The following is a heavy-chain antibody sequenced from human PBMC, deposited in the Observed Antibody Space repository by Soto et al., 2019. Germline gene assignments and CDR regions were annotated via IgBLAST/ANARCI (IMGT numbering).Heavy chain of an antibody. CDR2: IVVGSGNT. D-gene: IGHD6-19*01. J-gene: IGHJ4*02. Sequence: QMQLVQSGPEVKKPGTSVKVSCKASGFTFTSSAVQWVRQARGQRLEWIGWIVVGSGNTNYAQKFQERVTMTRNTSISTAYMELSSLRSEDTAVYYCARGSRAVEDFDYWGQGTLVTVSS. CDR1: GFTFTSSA. V-gene: IGHV1-58*01. CDR3: ARGSRAVEDFDY.